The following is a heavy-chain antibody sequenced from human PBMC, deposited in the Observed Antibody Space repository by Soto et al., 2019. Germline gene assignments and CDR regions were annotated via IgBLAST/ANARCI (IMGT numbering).Heavy chain of an antibody. CDR3: GTHIPPTSEVEY. CDR2: IKCKYAGGTT. J-gene: IGHJ4*02. CDR1: GITFSNAW. V-gene: IGHV3-15*01. Sequence: PGGTLRLSCAASGITFSNAWMSWVRQAPGKGLEWVGRIKCKYAGGTTDYAAPVKGRFTISRDDSKTTLYLQMNSLKTEDTAVYYCGTHIPPTSEVEYLRQGTLVAASS.